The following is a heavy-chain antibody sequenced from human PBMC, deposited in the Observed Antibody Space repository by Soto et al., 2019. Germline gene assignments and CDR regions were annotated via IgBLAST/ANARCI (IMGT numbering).Heavy chain of an antibody. CDR2: IYSGGYT. Sequence: EVQLVESGGGLIQPGGSLRLSCAVSGFTVSNNYMSWVRQAPGKGLEGVSVIYSGGYTAYGDSVKGRFTISRDNSKNTLYLKMNGRRAAGAAVYSGPTRRGGGGYWGQGTLVTVSS. V-gene: IGHV3-53*01. D-gene: IGHD3-10*01. J-gene: IGHJ4*02. CDR3: PTRRGGGGY. CDR1: GFTVSNNY.